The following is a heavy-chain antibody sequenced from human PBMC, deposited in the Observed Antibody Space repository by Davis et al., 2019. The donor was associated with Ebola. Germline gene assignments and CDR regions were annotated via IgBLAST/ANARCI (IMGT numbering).Heavy chain of an antibody. CDR2: IYYSGST. J-gene: IGHJ5*02. Sequence: PSETLSLTCTVSGGSISSGGYYWSWIRQHPGKGLEWIGYIYYSGSTYYNPSLKSRVTISVDTSKNQFSLKLSSVTAADTAVYYCARDAQRENWFDPWGQGTLVTVSS. CDR3: ARDAQRENWFDP. V-gene: IGHV4-31*03. CDR1: GGSISSGGYY.